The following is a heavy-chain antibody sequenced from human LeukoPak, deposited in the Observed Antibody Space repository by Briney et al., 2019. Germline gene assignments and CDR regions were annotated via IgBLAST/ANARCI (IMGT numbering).Heavy chain of an antibody. V-gene: IGHV3-66*01. D-gene: IGHD1-14*01. CDR1: GFTVSSNY. J-gene: IGHJ6*02. Sequence: GGSLRLSCAASGFTVSSNYMSWVRQAPGKGLEWVSVIYSGGSTYYADSEKGRFTISRDNSKNTLYLQMNSLRAEDTAVYYCAREGPESYYYYGMDVWGQGTTVTVSS. CDR3: AREGPESYYYYGMDV. CDR2: IYSGGST.